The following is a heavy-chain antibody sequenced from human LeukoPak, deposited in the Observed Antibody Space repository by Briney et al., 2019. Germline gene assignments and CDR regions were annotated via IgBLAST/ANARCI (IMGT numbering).Heavy chain of an antibody. J-gene: IGHJ4*02. Sequence: GGSLRLSCAASGFTFGSNWMHWVRQAPGKGLVWVSRINEDGSTTNYADSVKGRFTISRDNAVNTLYLQMNSLRVEDTAVYYCVRGSLRLPRSTPDYWGQGTLVTVSS. CDR2: INEDGSTT. CDR3: VRGSLRLPRSTPDY. CDR1: GFTFGSNW. D-gene: IGHD2-21*02. V-gene: IGHV3-74*01.